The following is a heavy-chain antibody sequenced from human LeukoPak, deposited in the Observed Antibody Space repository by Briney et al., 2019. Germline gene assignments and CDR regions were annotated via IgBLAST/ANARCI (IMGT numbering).Heavy chain of an antibody. CDR3: ARVKGFGVVEYYFDN. Sequence: PSETLSLTCTVSGGSISSYYWSWIRQPAGKGLEWIGRVSTSGSTNYNPPLKIRVTMSVDTSKNQFSLKLSSVTAADTAVYYCARVKGFGVVEYYFDNWGQGALVTVSS. CDR2: VSTSGST. V-gene: IGHV4-4*07. D-gene: IGHD2-8*02. CDR1: GGSISSYY. J-gene: IGHJ4*02.